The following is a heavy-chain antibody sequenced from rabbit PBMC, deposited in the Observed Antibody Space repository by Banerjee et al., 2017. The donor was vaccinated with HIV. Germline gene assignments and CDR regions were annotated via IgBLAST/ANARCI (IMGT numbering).Heavy chain of an antibody. CDR2: IYAGSSGTT. V-gene: IGHV1S45*01. Sequence: QEQLEESGGDLVKPEGSLTLTCTASGFSFSNKYVMCWVRQAPGKGLEWIACIYAGSSGTTEYASWAKGRFTISKTSSTTVTLQMTSLTAADTATYFCARDLAGVIGWNFNLWGPGPLVTVS. CDR1: GFSFSNKYV. D-gene: IGHD4-1*01. CDR3: ARDLAGVIGWNFNL. J-gene: IGHJ4*01.